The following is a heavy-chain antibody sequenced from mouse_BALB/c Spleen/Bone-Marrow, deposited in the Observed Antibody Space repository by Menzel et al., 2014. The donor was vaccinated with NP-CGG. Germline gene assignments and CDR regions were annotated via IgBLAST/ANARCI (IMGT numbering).Heavy chain of an antibody. CDR3: TKDGLQAMDY. J-gene: IGHJ4*01. D-gene: IGHD2-4*01. Sequence: EVKVEESGGGLVQPGGSMKLSCAASGFTFSDAWMDWVRQSPEKGLEWVAEISSKANNHATYNAESVKGRFTISRDDSKSSAYLPMNNLRTEDSDIYYCTKDGLQAMDYWGQGTSVTVSS. CDR1: GFTFSDAW. V-gene: IGHV6-6*01. CDR2: ISSKANNHAT.